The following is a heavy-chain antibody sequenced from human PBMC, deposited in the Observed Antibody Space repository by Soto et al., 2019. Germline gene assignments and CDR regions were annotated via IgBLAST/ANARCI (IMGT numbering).Heavy chain of an antibody. CDR2: INRDGSEK. J-gene: IGHJ4*02. Sequence: EMLLVESGGGLVQPGGSLRLSCVASGFTFSGYWMSWVRQAPGKGLEWVANINRDGSEKTYVDSVEGRFTISRDNAKNSLDLQMNSLRAGDTAVYYCARGPLDYWGQGTLVTVSS. CDR3: ARGPLDY. CDR1: GFTFSGYW. V-gene: IGHV3-7*03.